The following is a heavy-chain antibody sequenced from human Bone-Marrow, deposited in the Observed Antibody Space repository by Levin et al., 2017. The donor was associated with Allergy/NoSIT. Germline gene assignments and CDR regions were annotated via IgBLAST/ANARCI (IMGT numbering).Heavy chain of an antibody. D-gene: IGHD3-22*01. Sequence: SCAASGFTFTSYWMHWVRQAPGKGLVWVSRINRYGTTTTYADSVKGRFTISRDNAKDTLYLQMNSLRAEDTAVYYCTREDADNSGEYYAGDYWGQGTLVTVSS. J-gene: IGHJ4*02. CDR2: INRYGTTT. CDR3: TREDADNSGEYYAGDY. CDR1: GFTFTSYW. V-gene: IGHV3-74*01.